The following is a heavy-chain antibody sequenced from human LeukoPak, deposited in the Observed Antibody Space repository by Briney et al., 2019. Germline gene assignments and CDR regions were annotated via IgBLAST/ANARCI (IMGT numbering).Heavy chain of an antibody. J-gene: IGHJ4*02. CDR2: IHYSGST. Sequence: SETLSLTCTVSGGSISSYYWSWIRQPPGKGLEWIGYIHYSGSTNQNPSLKSRVTISVDTSKNQFSLKLSSVTAADTAVYYCARATIADSSTYYIDYWGLGTLVTVSS. D-gene: IGHD3-22*01. CDR3: ARATIADSSTYYIDY. V-gene: IGHV4-59*01. CDR1: GGSISSYY.